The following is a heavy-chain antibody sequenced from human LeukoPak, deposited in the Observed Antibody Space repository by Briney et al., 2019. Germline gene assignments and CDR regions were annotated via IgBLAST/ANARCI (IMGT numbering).Heavy chain of an antibody. CDR3: ARVMVRGVIYYYYYMDV. CDR1: GGSISSYY. V-gene: IGHV4-39*07. Sequence: SETLSLTCTVSGGSISSYYWSWIRQPPGKGLEWIGSIYYSGSTYYNPSLKSRVTISVDTSKNQFSLKLSSVTAADTAVYYCARVMVRGVIYYYYYMDVWGKGTTVTVSS. D-gene: IGHD3-10*01. J-gene: IGHJ6*03. CDR2: IYYSGST.